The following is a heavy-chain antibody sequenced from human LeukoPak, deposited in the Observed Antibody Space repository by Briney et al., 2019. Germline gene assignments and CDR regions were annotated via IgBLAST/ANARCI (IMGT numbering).Heavy chain of an antibody. CDR2: IYPGDSDT. D-gene: IGHD3-22*01. Sequence: GESLKISCKGSGYSFTNYWIGWVRQMPGKGLEWMGIIYPGDSDTRYSPSFQGQVTISADKSISTAYLQWSSLKASDTAMYYCARLSRPGYYDSSGYFDPWGQGTLVTVSS. J-gene: IGHJ5*02. CDR1: GYSFTNYW. V-gene: IGHV5-51*01. CDR3: ARLSRPGYYDSSGYFDP.